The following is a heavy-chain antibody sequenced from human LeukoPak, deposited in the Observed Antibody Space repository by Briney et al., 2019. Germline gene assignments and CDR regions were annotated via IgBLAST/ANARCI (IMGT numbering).Heavy chain of an antibody. D-gene: IGHD2-15*01. CDR2: ISYSGTT. CDR1: GGSIANYF. V-gene: IGHV4-30-4*08. J-gene: IGHJ4*02. Sequence: NPSETLSLTCTVSGGSIANYFWSWIRQPPGKGLEWIGYISYSGTTYYSASLKSRVTISVDTSTNQFSLKLVSVTAADTAVYYCAREDSSHFWDYWGQGTLVTVSS. CDR3: AREDSSHFWDY.